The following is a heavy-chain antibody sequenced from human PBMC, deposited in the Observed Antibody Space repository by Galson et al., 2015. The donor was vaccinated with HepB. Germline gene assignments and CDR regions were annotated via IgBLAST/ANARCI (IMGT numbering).Heavy chain of an antibody. CDR2: ISGSGGST. CDR1: GFTFSSYA. CDR3: ARGDYYDSSGYPEY. J-gene: IGHJ4*02. D-gene: IGHD3-22*01. Sequence: SLRLSCAASGFTFSSYAMSWVRQAPGKGLGWVSAISGSGGSTYYADSVKGRFTISRDNSKNTLYLQMNSLRAEDTAVYYCARGDYYDSSGYPEYWGQGTLVTVSS. V-gene: IGHV3-23*01.